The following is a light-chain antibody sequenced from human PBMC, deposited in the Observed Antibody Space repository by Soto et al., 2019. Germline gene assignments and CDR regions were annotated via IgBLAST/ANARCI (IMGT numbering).Light chain of an antibody. CDR3: QSYDSSLSGA. CDR2: GNS. V-gene: IGLV1-40*01. J-gene: IGLJ1*01. Sequence: QSVLTQPPSVSGAPGQRVTISCTGSSSNIGAGYDVHWYQQLPGTAPKLLIYGNSNRPSGVPDRFSGSKSGTSASLAITGLQAEDEADYYCQSYDSSLSGAFGHWTKVTVL. CDR1: SSNIGAGYD.